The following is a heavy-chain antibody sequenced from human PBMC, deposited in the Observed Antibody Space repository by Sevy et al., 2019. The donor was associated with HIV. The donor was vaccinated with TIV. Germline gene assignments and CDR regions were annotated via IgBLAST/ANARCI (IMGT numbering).Heavy chain of an antibody. J-gene: IGHJ4*02. D-gene: IGHD6-13*01. CDR1: GFTFSSYA. CDR3: ATYSRSWYDGVFDY. Sequence: GGSLRLSCAASGFTFSSYAMHWVRQAPGKGLEWVAVISYDGSNKYYADSVKGRFTISRDNSKNTLYLQMNSLRAEDTAVYYCATYSRSWYDGVFDYWGQGTLVTVSS. CDR2: ISYDGSNK. V-gene: IGHV3-30-3*01.